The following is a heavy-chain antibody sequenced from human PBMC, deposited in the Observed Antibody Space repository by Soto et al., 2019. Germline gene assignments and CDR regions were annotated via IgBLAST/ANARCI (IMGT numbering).Heavy chain of an antibody. V-gene: IGHV1-3*01. Sequence: QVQLVESGAEVKNPGASVKVSCKTSGYIFNVYAVHWVRQAPGQRLEWMGWINAGNGNTKYSHKFQDRLTITRDTSATTAYMELSSLTSEDTAVYYCPRGGSSDWPFDSWGQGTLVTVSS. J-gene: IGHJ4*02. CDR3: PRGGSSDWPFDS. CDR2: INAGNGNT. CDR1: GYIFNVYA. D-gene: IGHD6-19*01.